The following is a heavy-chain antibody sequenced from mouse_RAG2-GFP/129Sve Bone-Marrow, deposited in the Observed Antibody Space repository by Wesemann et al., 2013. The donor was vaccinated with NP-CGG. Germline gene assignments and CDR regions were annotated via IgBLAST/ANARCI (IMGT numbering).Heavy chain of an antibody. CDR3: ARAWFAY. V-gene: IGHV1-87*01. J-gene: IGHJ3*01. Sequence: GQGLEWIGAIYPGDGDTRYTQKFKGKATLTADKSSSTAYMQLSSLASEDSAVYYCARAWFAYWGQGTLVTVSA. CDR2: IYPGDGDT.